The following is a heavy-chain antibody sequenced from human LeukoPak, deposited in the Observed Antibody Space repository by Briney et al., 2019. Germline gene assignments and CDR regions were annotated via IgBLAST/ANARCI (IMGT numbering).Heavy chain of an antibody. CDR2: IRSSSSYI. D-gene: IGHD3-22*01. J-gene: IGHJ4*02. CDR3: ARLYYDSSGSFAY. CDR1: GFTVSSNY. V-gene: IGHV3-21*01. Sequence: GGSLRLSCAASGFTVSSNYMSWVRQAPGKGLEWVSSIRSSSSYIYYADSVKGRFTISRDNAKNSLYLQMNSLRAEDTAVYYCARLYYDSSGSFAYWGQGTLVTVSS.